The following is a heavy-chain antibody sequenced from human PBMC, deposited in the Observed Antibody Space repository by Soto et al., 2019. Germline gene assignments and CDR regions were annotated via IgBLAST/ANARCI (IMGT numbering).Heavy chain of an antibody. V-gene: IGHV3-23*01. D-gene: IGHD1-7*01. CDR2: ISGSGGST. J-gene: IGHJ5*02. CDR3: ASQLELRVGGPGWFDP. Sequence: AISGSGGSTYYADSVKGRFTISRDNSKNTLYLQMNSLRSEDTAVYYCASQLELRVGGPGWFDPWGQGTLVTVSS.